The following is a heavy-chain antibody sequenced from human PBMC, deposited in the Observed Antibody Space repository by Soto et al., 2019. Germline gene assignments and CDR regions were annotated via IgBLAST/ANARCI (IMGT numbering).Heavy chain of an antibody. CDR1: GYTFTSYD. V-gene: IGHV1-8*01. J-gene: IGHJ6*02. CDR3: ARGAYYDILTGYFLGMDV. CDR2: MNPNSGNT. Sequence: ASVKVSCKASGYTFTSYDINWVRQATGQGLEWMGWMNPNSGNTGYAQKFQGRVTMTRNTSISTAYMELSSLRSEDTAVYYCARGAYYDILTGYFLGMDVWGQGTTVTVSS. D-gene: IGHD3-9*01.